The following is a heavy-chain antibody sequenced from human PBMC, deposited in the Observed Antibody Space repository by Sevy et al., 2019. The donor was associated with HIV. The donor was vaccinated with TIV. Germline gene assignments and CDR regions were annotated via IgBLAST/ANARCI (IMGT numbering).Heavy chain of an antibody. D-gene: IGHD4-17*01. Sequence: GGSLRPSCGASGFTFSSYAMSWVRQAPGKGLEWVSVISGRGDTTYYADSVKGRFTLSRDNSKNTLYLQMNSLRVEDTAVYYCAKDRRYGDIGLFDYWGQGTLVTVSS. J-gene: IGHJ4*02. CDR3: AKDRRYGDIGLFDY. CDR1: GFTFSSYA. V-gene: IGHV3-23*01. CDR2: ISGRGDTT.